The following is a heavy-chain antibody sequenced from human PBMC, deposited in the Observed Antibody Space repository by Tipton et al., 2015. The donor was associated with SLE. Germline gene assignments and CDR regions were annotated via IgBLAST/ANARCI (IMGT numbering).Heavy chain of an antibody. D-gene: IGHD1-26*01. CDR1: GGSLSSGNYY. CDR3: AREVKSGRYDWFDP. V-gene: IGHV4-31*03. Sequence: TLSLTCTVSGGSLSSGNYYWTWIRQHPGKGLEWIGYIYDTETTYYNPSLKSRVTMSIDRSKNHSSLRLRSVSAADTAIYYCAREVKSGRYDWFDPWGQGTLVTVSS. CDR2: IYDTETT. J-gene: IGHJ5*02.